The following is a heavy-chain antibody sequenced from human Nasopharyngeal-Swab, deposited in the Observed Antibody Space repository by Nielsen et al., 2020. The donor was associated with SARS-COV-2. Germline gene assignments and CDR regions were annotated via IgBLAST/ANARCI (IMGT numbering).Heavy chain of an antibody. D-gene: IGHD3-9*01. J-gene: IGHJ6*02. Sequence: GGSLRLSCAASGFTFSSYNMNWVRQAPGKGLEWVSSISSSSSYIYYADSVKGRFTISGDNAKNSLYLQMNSLRAEDTAVYYCARGCVLTGPSCYYYGMDVWGQGTTVTVSS. CDR2: ISSSSSYI. CDR3: ARGCVLTGPSCYYYGMDV. CDR1: GFTFSSYN. V-gene: IGHV3-21*01.